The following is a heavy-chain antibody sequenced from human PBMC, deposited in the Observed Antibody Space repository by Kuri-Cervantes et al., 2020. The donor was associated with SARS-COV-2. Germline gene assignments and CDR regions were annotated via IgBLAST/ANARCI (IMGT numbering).Heavy chain of an antibody. CDR2: ISSSSTI. CDR3: ARDLITGTTNFDY. CDR1: GFTFSDYY. Sequence: GESLKISCAASGFTFSDYYMNWVRQAPGKGLEWVSSISSSSTIYYADSVKGRFTISRDNAKNSLYLQMNSLRAEDTAVYYCARDLITGTTNFDYWGQGTLVTVSS. D-gene: IGHD1-7*01. J-gene: IGHJ4*02. V-gene: IGHV3-69-1*01.